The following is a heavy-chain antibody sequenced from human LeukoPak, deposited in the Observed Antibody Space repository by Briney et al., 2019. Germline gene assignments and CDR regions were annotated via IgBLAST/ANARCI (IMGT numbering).Heavy chain of an antibody. CDR2: ISWNSGSI. Sequence: GGSQRLSCAASGFSFSSYWMSWLRQAPGKGLEWVSGISWNSGSIGYADSVKGRFTISRDNAKNSLYLQMNSLRAEDMALYYCAKDIEENYYDSSGYLDYWGQGTLVTVSS. CDR1: GFSFSSYW. J-gene: IGHJ4*02. D-gene: IGHD3-22*01. V-gene: IGHV3-9*03. CDR3: AKDIEENYYDSSGYLDY.